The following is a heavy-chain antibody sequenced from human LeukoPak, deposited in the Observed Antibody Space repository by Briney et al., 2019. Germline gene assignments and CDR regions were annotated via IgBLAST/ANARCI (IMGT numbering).Heavy chain of an antibody. CDR3: ARGLAATTTSWFDP. J-gene: IGHJ5*02. Sequence: GASVKVSCKASGYTFTVYYMHWVRQAPGQGLEWMGWINPNSGGTNYAQKFQGRVTMTRDTSISTAYMELSRLRSDDTAVYYCARGLAATTTSWFDPWGQGTLVTVSS. D-gene: IGHD6-25*01. CDR2: INPNSGGT. V-gene: IGHV1-2*02. CDR1: GYTFTVYY.